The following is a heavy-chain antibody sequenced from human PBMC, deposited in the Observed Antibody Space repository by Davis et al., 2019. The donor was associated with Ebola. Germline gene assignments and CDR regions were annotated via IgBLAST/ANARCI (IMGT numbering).Heavy chain of an antibody. J-gene: IGHJ4*02. CDR2: INHSGST. D-gene: IGHD1-26*01. Sequence: PSETLSLTCAVYGGSFSGYYWSWIRQPPGKGLEWIGEINHSGSTNYNPSLKSRVTISVDTSKNQFSLKLSSVTAADTAVYYCASWGQSWSFDYWGQGTLVTVSS. CDR3: ASWGQSWSFDY. V-gene: IGHV4-34*01. CDR1: GGSFSGYY.